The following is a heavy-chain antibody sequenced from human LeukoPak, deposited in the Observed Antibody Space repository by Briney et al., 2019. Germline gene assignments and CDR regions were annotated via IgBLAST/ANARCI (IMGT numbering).Heavy chain of an antibody. V-gene: IGHV3-7*03. Sequence: GGSLRLSCAASGFTFSNYWMSWVRQAPGEGLEWVANIKQDGSEKYYVDSVKGRFTISRDDANNSLYLQMNSLRAEDTAVYYCARKAYGMDVWGKGPRSPSPQ. CDR2: IKQDGSEK. CDR1: GFTFSNYW. CDR3: ARKAYGMDV. J-gene: IGHJ6*04.